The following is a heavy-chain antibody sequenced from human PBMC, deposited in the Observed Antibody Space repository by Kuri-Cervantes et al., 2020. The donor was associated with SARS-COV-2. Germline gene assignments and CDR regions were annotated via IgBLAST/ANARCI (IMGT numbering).Heavy chain of an antibody. Sequence: GESLKISCKGSGFMFMNYDMGWVRQAPGRGLEWVSIISGSGTGTYFADSVKGRFTMSRDNYKNTMFLQMNSLTADDTAVYYCAKSLAYCGRGCYWAFDYWGQGALVTVSS. CDR2: ISGSGTGT. CDR1: GFMFMNYD. V-gene: IGHV3-23*01. D-gene: IGHD2-21*02. CDR3: AKSLAYCGRGCYWAFDY. J-gene: IGHJ4*02.